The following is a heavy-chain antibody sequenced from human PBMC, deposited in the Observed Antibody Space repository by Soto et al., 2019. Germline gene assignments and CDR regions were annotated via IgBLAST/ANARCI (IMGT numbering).Heavy chain of an antibody. V-gene: IGHV3-23*01. CDR3: ARTPGYSSSGTGPRSGSDY. CDR2: ISGSGGST. D-gene: IGHD6-6*01. J-gene: IGHJ4*02. Sequence: GGSLRLSCAASGFTFSNYVMNWVRQAPGKGLDWVSGISGSGGSTYYADSVKGRFTISRDDSKNTLYLQMYSLRAEDTAVYYCARTPGYSSSGTGPRSGSDYWGQGTLVTVSS. CDR1: GFTFSNYV.